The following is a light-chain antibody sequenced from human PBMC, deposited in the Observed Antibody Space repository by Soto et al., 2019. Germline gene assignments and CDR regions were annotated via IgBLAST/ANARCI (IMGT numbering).Light chain of an antibody. CDR2: RNS. CDR1: SSNIGSNY. V-gene: IGLV1-47*01. J-gene: IGLJ2*01. Sequence: QPVLTQPPSASGTPGQRVTISCSGSSSNIGSNYVYWYQQLPGTVPQLLIYRNSERPSVVPDRFSGSKSGTSASLAISGLRSEDEADYYCAAWDDSLSGVVFGGGTKVTVL. CDR3: AAWDDSLSGVV.